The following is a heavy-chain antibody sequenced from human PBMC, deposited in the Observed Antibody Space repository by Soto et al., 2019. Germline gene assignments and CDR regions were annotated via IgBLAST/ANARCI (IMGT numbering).Heavy chain of an antibody. J-gene: IGHJ4*02. CDR1: GFTFSSYG. CDR3: AKTLSGITVARFDY. Sequence: GGSLRLSCAASGFTFSSYGMHWVRQAPGKGLEWVSGISGRGGSTYYADSVKGRFTISRDNSKNTLYLQMNSLRAEDTAVYFCAKTLSGITVARFDYWGQGTPVTVSS. V-gene: IGHV3-23*01. CDR2: ISGRGGST. D-gene: IGHD6-19*01.